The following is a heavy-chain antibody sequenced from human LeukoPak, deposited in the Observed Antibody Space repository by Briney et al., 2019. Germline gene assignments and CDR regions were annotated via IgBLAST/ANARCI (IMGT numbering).Heavy chain of an antibody. CDR3: ARDMTHTADFWSGYRHYYYYGMDV. D-gene: IGHD3-3*01. Sequence: GASVKVSCKASGYTFTSYGISWVRQAPGQGLEWMGWISAYNGNTNYAQKLQGRVTMTTDTSTSTAYMELRSLRSDDTAVYYCARDMTHTADFWSGYRHYYYYGMDVWGQGTTVTVSS. J-gene: IGHJ6*02. CDR2: ISAYNGNT. V-gene: IGHV1-18*01. CDR1: GYTFTSYG.